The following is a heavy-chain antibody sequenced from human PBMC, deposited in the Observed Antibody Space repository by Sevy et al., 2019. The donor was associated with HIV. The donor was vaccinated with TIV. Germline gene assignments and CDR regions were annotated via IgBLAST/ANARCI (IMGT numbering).Heavy chain of an antibody. V-gene: IGHV3-49*03. CDR2: ITRNSYEAYGGTT. J-gene: IGHJ4*02. Sequence: GGSLRLSCTASGFTFDDCAMSWFRQAPGKGLEWVAFITRNSYEAYGGTTEYAASVKGRFTISRDDSKSIAYLQMNSLKTEDTAVYYCTRGLATADTPENYFDYWGQGTLVTVSS. D-gene: IGHD2-15*01. CDR3: TRGLATADTPENYFDY. CDR1: GFTFDDCA.